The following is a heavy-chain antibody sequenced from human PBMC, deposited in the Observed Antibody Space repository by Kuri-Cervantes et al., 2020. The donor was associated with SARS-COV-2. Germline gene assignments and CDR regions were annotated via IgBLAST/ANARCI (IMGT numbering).Heavy chain of an antibody. J-gene: IGHJ6*02. CDR2: IYHSGST. CDR1: GYSISSGYY. V-gene: IGHV4-38-2*01. D-gene: IGHD2-2*01. CDR3: ARYVVVVPAASQQQRTKWGKYYYYGMDV. Sequence: SETLSLTCAVSGYSISSGYYWGWIRQPPGKGLEWIGEIYHSGSTNYNPSLKSRVTISVDKSKNQFSLKLSSVTAADTAVYYCARYVVVVPAASQQQRTKWGKYYYYGMDVWGQGTTVTVSS.